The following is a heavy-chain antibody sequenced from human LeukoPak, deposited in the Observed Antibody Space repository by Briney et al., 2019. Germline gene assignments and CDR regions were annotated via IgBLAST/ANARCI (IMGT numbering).Heavy chain of an antibody. D-gene: IGHD3/OR15-3a*01. Sequence: PGGSLRLSCAASGFTFSNYWMHWVRQAPGKGLVWVSRINSDGSSTTYADSVKGRFTLPRDNAKNTLYVQMNSLSDADTAVYFCARGTSGLGAFDMWGQGTMVTVYS. J-gene: IGHJ3*02. V-gene: IGHV3-74*01. CDR1: GFTFSNYW. CDR2: INSDGSST. CDR3: ARGTSGLGAFDM.